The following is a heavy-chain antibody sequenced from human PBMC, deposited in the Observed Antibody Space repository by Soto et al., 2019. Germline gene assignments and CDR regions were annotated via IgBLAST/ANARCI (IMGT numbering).Heavy chain of an antibody. CDR3: GRTAAGSGDY. CDR2: IYSGGSA. D-gene: IGHD3-10*01. V-gene: IGHV3-53*01. Sequence: GGSLRLSCAASGFTVSSNYMSWVRQAPGKGLEWVSVIYSGGSAYYADSVKGRFTISRNKSKNTQYLQMNSLRAEDTSVDYCGRTAAGSGDYWGQGTLVTVSS. J-gene: IGHJ4*02. CDR1: GFTVSSNY.